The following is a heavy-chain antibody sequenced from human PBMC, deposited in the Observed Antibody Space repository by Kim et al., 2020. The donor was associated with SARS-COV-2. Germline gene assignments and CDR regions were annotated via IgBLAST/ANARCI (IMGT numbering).Heavy chain of an antibody. J-gene: IGHJ6*02. Sequence: GGSLRLSCAASGFTFSSYAMHWVRQAPGKGLEWVAVISYDGSNKYYADSVKGRFTISRDNSKNTLYLQMNSLRAEDTAVYYCARDSAYYDILTGYLPPTSYYCYYGMDVWGQGTTVTVSS. CDR3: ARDSAYYDILTGYLPPTSYYCYYGMDV. CDR1: GFTFSSYA. CDR2: ISYDGSNK. V-gene: IGHV3-30*04. D-gene: IGHD3-9*01.